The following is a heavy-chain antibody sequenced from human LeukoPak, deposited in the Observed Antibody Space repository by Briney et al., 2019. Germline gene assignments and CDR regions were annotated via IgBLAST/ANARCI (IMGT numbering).Heavy chain of an antibody. CDR3: ARETLIAAAPKTDY. CDR1: GGSISSYY. J-gene: IGHJ4*02. CDR2: IYYSGST. Sequence: SETLSLTCTVSGGSISSYYWSWIRQPPGKGLEWIGYIYYSGSTNYNPSLKSRVTISVDTSKNQLSLKLSSVTAADTAVYYCARETLIAAAPKTDYWGQGTLVTVSS. V-gene: IGHV4-59*01. D-gene: IGHD6-13*01.